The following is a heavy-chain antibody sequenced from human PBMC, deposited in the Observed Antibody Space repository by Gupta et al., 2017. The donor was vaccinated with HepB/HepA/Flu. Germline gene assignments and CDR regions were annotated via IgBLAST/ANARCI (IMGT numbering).Heavy chain of an antibody. CDR3: ARLGRGSLKYSFDP. D-gene: IGHD2-15*01. Sequence: QLLLQESGPGLVKPSETLSLTCSVSGDSVSSSSYFWGWIRQPPGKGLEWIGSIYYSGNTYYNPSLKSRVTISVDTSKSQFSLKLISVTATDTAVYYCARLGRGSLKYSFDPWGQGTLVTVSS. J-gene: IGHJ5*02. CDR1: GDSVSSSSYF. CDR2: IYYSGNT. V-gene: IGHV4-39*01.